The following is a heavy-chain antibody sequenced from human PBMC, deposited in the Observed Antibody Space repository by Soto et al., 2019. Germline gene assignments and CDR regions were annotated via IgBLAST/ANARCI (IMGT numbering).Heavy chain of an antibody. J-gene: IGHJ5*02. CDR1: GGSFSGYF. D-gene: IGHD5-18*01. Sequence: QVQLQQWGAGLLKPSETLSLTCAVYGGSFSGYFWSWIRQPPGKGLEWMGEINHSGSTNYNPSLKSRVTKSVDTSKNQFSLKLSSVTAADTAVYYCAAGAQLWLRLFDPWGQGTLVTVSS. CDR2: INHSGST. V-gene: IGHV4-34*01. CDR3: AAGAQLWLRLFDP.